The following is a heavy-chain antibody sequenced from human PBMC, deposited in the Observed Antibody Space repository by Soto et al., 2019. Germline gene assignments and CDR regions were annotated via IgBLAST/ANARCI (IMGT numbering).Heavy chain of an antibody. CDR3: ARAGGYPDAFDI. D-gene: IGHD3-16*01. CDR1: GSTFSSYA. V-gene: IGHV3-30*04. Sequence: GGSLRLSCAASGSTFSSYAMHWVRQAPGKGLEWVAVISYDGSNKYYADSVKGRFTISRDNSKNTLYLQMNSLRAEDTAVYYCARAGGYPDAFDIWGQGTMVTVSS. J-gene: IGHJ3*02. CDR2: ISYDGSNK.